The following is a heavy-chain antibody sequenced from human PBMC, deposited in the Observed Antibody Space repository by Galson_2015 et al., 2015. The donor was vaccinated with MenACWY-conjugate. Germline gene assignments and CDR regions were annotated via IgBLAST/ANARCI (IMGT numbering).Heavy chain of an antibody. CDR3: ATEGTRNWFDP. V-gene: IGHV1-3*04. CDR2: INTGNINT. Sequence: SVKVSCKASGYTFLSYGIHWVRQAPGQGLEWMGWINTGNINTGYSQKFQGRVTIARDTSASIVYMELSSLRSEDTAVYYCATEGTRNWFDPWGQGTRVTVSS. CDR1: GYTFLSYG. J-gene: IGHJ5*02. D-gene: IGHD1-1*01.